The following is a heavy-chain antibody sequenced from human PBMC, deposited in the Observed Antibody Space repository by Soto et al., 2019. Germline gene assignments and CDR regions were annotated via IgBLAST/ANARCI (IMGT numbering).Heavy chain of an antibody. V-gene: IGHV1-69*13. J-gene: IGHJ4*02. CDR3: ARIPITGTTDTY. D-gene: IGHD1-20*01. CDR1: GGTFSSYA. CDR2: IIPIFGTA. Sequence: SVKVSCKASGGTFSSYAISWVRQAPGQGLEWMGGIIPIFGTANYAQKFQGRVTITADESTSTAYMELSSLRSEDTAVYYYARIPITGTTDTYWGQGTLVTVSS.